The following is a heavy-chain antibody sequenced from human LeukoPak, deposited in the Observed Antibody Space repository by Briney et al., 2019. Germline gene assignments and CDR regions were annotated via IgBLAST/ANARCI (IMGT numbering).Heavy chain of an antibody. D-gene: IGHD6-19*01. CDR2: ISGSGGST. CDR1: GFTFSDFS. Sequence: PGGSLRLSCVASGFTFSDFSLNWVRQAPGKGLEWVSAISGSGGSTYYADSVKGRFTISRDNSKNTLYLQMNSLRAEDTAVYYCAKAMGDLDGTEFDYWGQGTLVTVSS. V-gene: IGHV3-23*01. CDR3: AKAMGDLDGTEFDY. J-gene: IGHJ4*02.